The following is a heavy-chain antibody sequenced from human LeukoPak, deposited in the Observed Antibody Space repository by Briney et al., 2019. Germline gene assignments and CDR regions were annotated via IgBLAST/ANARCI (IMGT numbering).Heavy chain of an antibody. Sequence: ASVKVSCKASGYTFTGYYMHWVRQAPGQGLEWMGWINPNSGGTNYAQKFQGRVTMTRDTSISTAYMELSRLRSDDTAVYYCARSRELLCDDAFDIWGQGTMVTVSS. J-gene: IGHJ3*02. CDR2: INPNSGGT. D-gene: IGHD1-26*01. CDR1: GYTFTGYY. CDR3: ARSRELLCDDAFDI. V-gene: IGHV1-2*02.